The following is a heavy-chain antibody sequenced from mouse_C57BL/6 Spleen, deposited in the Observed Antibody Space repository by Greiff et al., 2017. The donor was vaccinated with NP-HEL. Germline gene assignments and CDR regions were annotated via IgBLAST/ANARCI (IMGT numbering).Heavy chain of an antibody. CDR3: ARGPDYYGSSYEAMDY. CDR1: GFTFSDYG. CDR2: ISSGSSTI. D-gene: IGHD1-1*01. V-gene: IGHV5-17*01. Sequence: EVKLVESGGGLVKPGGSLKLSCAASGFTFSDYGMHWVRQAPEKGLEWVAYISSGSSTIYYADTVKGRFTISRDNAKNTLFLQMTSLRSEDTAMYYCARGPDYYGSSYEAMDYWGQGTSVTVSS. J-gene: IGHJ4*01.